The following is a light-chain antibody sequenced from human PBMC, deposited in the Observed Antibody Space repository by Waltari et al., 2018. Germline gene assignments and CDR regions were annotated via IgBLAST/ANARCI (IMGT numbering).Light chain of an antibody. J-gene: IGKJ2*01. CDR3: QQRSNWNT. V-gene: IGKV3-11*01. CDR1: QSVGSS. CDR2: NVS. Sequence: ETVLTQSPVTLSLSPGEGATLSCKASQSVGSSLAWYQQKPGQAPRLLIYNVSNRAAGIPARFSGSGSGTDFTLTISSLEPEDFAVYYCQQRSNWNTFGQGNKLEIK.